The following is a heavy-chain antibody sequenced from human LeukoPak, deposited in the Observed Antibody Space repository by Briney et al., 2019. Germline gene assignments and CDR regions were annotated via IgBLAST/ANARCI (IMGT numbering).Heavy chain of an antibody. D-gene: IGHD3-3*01. CDR2: IVVGSGNT. J-gene: IGHJ3*02. CDR1: GFTLTSSA. CDR3: AADFQGFWSGYYTGNAFDI. Sequence: SVKVSCKASGFTLTSSAMQWVRQARGQRLEWIGWIVVGSGNTNYAQKFQERVTITRDMSTSTAYMELSSLRSEDTAVYYCAADFQGFWSGYYTGNAFDIWGQGTMVTVSS. V-gene: IGHV1-58*02.